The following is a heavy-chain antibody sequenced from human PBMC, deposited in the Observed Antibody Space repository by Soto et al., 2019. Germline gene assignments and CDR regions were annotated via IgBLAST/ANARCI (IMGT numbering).Heavy chain of an antibody. D-gene: IGHD3-16*01. CDR2: IDPSDSYT. V-gene: IGHV5-10-1*01. CDR3: TRTGGLGYYYGMDV. CDR1: GNSFTSYG. J-gene: IGHJ6*02. Sequence: XESLKVSWQCSGNSFTSYGSSLVIPLPGKGLEWMGRIDPSDSYTNYSPSFQGHVTISADKSISTAYLQWSSLKASDTAMYYCTRTGGLGYYYGMDVWGQGTTVTVSS.